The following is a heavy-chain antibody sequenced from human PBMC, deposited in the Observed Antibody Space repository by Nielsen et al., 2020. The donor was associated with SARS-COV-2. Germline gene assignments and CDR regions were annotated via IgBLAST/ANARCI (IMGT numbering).Heavy chain of an antibody. D-gene: IGHD3-22*01. V-gene: IGHV3-15*01. Sequence: GGSLRLSCAASGFTFSTSWMSWVRQVPGKGLEWVAQIKRTTDPGPTTYAPPVEGRFTISRDNSKNTLYLQMNSLRAEDTAVYYCARTPLPTYYDSSGYYLFDYWGQGTLVTVSS. CDR2: IKRTTDPGPT. CDR3: ARTPLPTYYDSSGYYLFDY. CDR1: GFTFSTSW. J-gene: IGHJ4*02.